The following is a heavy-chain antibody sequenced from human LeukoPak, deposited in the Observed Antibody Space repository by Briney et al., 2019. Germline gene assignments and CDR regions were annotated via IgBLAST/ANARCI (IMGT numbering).Heavy chain of an antibody. J-gene: IGHJ5*02. CDR1: GGSISGYY. CDR2: INHSGST. D-gene: IGHD3-10*01. V-gene: IGHV4-34*01. Sequence: SETQSLTCAVYGGSISGYYWSWIRQPPGKGLEWIGEINHSGSTNYNPSLKSRVTISVDTSKNQFSLKLSSVTAADTAVYYCAREGFRYYYGSGSYHINWFDPWGQGTLVTVSS. CDR3: AREGFRYYYGSGSYHINWFDP.